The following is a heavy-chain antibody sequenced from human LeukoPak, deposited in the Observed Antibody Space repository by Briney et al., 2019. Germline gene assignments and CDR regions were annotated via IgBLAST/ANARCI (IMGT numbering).Heavy chain of an antibody. CDR1: GGSISSGSYY. Sequence: SETLSLSCTVSGGSISSGSYYWGWIRQPPGKGLEWIGSIYYSGSNYYNPSLKSRVTISVDTSKNQFSLKLSSVTAADTAVYYCARDSPTALNWGQGTLVTVSS. CDR2: IYYSGSN. V-gene: IGHV4-39*07. J-gene: IGHJ4*02. CDR3: ARDSPTALN.